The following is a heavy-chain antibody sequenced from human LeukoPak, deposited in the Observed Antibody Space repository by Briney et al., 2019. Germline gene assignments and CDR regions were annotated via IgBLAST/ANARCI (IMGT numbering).Heavy chain of an antibody. D-gene: IGHD3-22*01. J-gene: IGHJ4*02. V-gene: IGHV4-31*03. Sequence: PSETLSLTCTVSGGSISSGGYYWSWIRQHPGKGLEWIGYIYYSGSTYYNPSLKSRVTISVDTSKNQFSLKLSSVTAADTAMYYCARELVGYDSSGYLDYWGQGTLVIVSS. CDR1: GGSISSGGYY. CDR3: ARELVGYDSSGYLDY. CDR2: IYYSGST.